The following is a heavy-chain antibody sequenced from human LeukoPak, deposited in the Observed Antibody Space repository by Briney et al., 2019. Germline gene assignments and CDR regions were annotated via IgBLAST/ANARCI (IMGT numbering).Heavy chain of an antibody. CDR3: ACRGVDAILLEDAFDT. V-gene: IGHV3-48*01. D-gene: IGHD2-8*01. CDR2: ISGSSDSI. Sequence: GGSLRLSCIVSGLNFSRISMNCVRQAPGKGLEWISYISGSSDSIHYADSVKGRFTISRDNDRQSVFLQMRSLRVNDSAIYYCACRGVDAILLEDAFDTWGQGTMVTVSS. CDR1: GLNFSRIS. J-gene: IGHJ3*02.